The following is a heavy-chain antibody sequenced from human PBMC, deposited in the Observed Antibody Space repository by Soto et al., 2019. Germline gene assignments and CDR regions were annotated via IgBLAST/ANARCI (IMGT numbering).Heavy chain of an antibody. Sequence: EVQLLESGGGLVQPGGSLRLSCAASGFTFGIHAMSWVRQAPGKGLEWVSFISGSGGSTYYADSVKGRFTISRDNSKKTLYLQKNILRGEDTAVYYCGKGSAATNYFYYATDVWGQGTTVTVSS. CDR3: GKGSAATNYFYYATDV. D-gene: IGHD2-15*01. J-gene: IGHJ6*02. CDR2: ISGSGGST. CDR1: GFTFGIHA. V-gene: IGHV3-23*01.